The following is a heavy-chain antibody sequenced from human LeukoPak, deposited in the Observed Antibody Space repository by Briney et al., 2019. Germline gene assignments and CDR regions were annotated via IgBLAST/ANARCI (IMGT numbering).Heavy chain of an antibody. CDR3: ARVGDILTGYPYYFDY. CDR1: GYTFTSYG. CDR2: ISAYNGNT. V-gene: IGHV1-18*01. Sequence: ASVKVSCKASGYTFTSYGISWVRQAPGQGLEWMGWISAYNGNTNYAQKLQGRVTMTTDTSTSTAYMELRSLRSDDTAVYHCARVGDILTGYPYYFDYWGQGTLVTVSS. D-gene: IGHD3-9*01. J-gene: IGHJ4*02.